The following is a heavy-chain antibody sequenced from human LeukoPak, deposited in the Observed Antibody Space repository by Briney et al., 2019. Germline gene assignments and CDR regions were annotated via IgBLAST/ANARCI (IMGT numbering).Heavy chain of an antibody. V-gene: IGHV1-18*01. D-gene: IGHD6-6*01. Sequence: ASVKVSCKASGYSFTSYGISWVRQAPGQGLEWMGWISAYNGNTNYAQKLQGRVTMTTDTSTSTAYMELRSLRSDDTAVYYCARGSIAARPSYYYMDVWGKGTTVTVSS. J-gene: IGHJ6*03. CDR2: ISAYNGNT. CDR1: GYSFTSYG. CDR3: ARGSIAARPSYYYMDV.